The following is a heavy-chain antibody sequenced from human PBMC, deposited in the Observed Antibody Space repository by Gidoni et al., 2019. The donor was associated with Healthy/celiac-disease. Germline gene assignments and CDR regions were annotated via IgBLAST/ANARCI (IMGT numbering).Heavy chain of an antibody. CDR3: ARDEGSLVGAADY. V-gene: IGHV3-21*01. Sequence: EVQLVESGGGLVKPGGSLRLSCAASGFTFSSYSMNWVRQAPGKGLEWVSSISSSSSYIYYADSVKGRFTISRDNAKNSLYLQMNSLRAEDTAVYYCARDEGSLVGAADYWGQGTLVTVSS. J-gene: IGHJ4*02. CDR1: GFTFSSYS. CDR2: ISSSSSYI. D-gene: IGHD1-26*01.